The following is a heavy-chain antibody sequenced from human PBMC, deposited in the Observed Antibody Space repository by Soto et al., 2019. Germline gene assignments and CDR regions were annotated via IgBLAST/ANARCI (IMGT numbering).Heavy chain of an antibody. D-gene: IGHD6-19*01. CDR3: ARDVIAVAGTYGY. Sequence: PSETLSLTCTVSGGSISSGGYYWSWIRQHPGKGLEWIGYIYYSGSTYCNPSLKSRVTMSVDTSKNQFSLKLSSVTAADTAVYYCARDVIAVAGTYGYWGQGTLVTVSS. J-gene: IGHJ4*02. V-gene: IGHV4-31*03. CDR1: GGSISSGGYY. CDR2: IYYSGST.